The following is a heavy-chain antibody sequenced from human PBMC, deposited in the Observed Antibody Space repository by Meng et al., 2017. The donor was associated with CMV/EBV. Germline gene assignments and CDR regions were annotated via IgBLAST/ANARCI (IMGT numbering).Heavy chain of an antibody. CDR1: GFTFSKHW. CDR2: INSDESRT. Sequence: EVQLVESGGGLVQPGGSRRLSCAASGFTFSKHWLHWVRQAPGKGLVWVARINSDESRTSYADSVKGRFTISRDNSKNTLYLQMNSLRAEDTAVYYCARGVGGSLGWEMGYWGQGTLVTVSS. V-gene: IGHV3-74*01. J-gene: IGHJ4*02. CDR3: ARGVGGSLGWEMGY. D-gene: IGHD1-26*01.